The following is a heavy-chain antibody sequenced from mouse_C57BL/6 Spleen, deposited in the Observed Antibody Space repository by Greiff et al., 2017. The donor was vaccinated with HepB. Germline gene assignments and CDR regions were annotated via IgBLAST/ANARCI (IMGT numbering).Heavy chain of an antibody. CDR1: GYAFSSSW. CDR2: IYPGDGDT. Sequence: QVQLKESGPELVKPGASVKISCKASGYAFSSSWMNWVKQRPGKGLEWIGRIYPGDGDTNYNGKFKGKATLTADKSSSTAYMQLSSLTSEDSAVYVCARGELLGYWGQGTTLTVSS. V-gene: IGHV1-82*01. D-gene: IGHD1-1*01. J-gene: IGHJ2*01. CDR3: ARGELLGY.